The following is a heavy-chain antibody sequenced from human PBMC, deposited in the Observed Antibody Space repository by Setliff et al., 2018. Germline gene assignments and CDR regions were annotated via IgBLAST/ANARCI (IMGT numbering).Heavy chain of an antibody. CDR2: INHRGST. CDR3: ARAQVVFALSAPVWYFEV. CDR1: GDSFSDYY. V-gene: IGHV4-34*01. D-gene: IGHD2-21*01. Sequence: SETLSLTCAVYGDSFSDYYWSWIRQPPGKGLEWIEEINHRGSTNYSPSLRSRVSISVEKSKSQFSLKLPSVTAADTAMYYCARAQVVFALSAPVWYFEVWGRGTQVTVSS. J-gene: IGHJ2*01.